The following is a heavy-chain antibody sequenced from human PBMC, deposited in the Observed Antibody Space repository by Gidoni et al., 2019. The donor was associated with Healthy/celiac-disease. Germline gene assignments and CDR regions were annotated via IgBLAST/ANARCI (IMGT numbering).Heavy chain of an antibody. CDR3: AKDSGSGWYEGGYFDY. CDR1: GFTFSSSG. Sequence: QVHLVESGGGVVQPGRSLRLSCSASGFTFSSSGMHWVRQAPGKGLEWVAVISYDGSNKYYADSVKGRFTISRDNSKNTLYLQMNSLRAEDTAVYYCAKDSGSGWYEGGYFDYWGQGTLVTVSS. CDR2: ISYDGSNK. V-gene: IGHV3-30*18. J-gene: IGHJ4*02. D-gene: IGHD6-19*01.